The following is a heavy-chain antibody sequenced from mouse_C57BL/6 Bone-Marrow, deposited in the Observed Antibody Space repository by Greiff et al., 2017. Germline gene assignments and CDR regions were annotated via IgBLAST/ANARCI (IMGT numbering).Heavy chain of an antibody. D-gene: IGHD3-2*02. CDR2: IDPSDSYT. V-gene: IGHV1-69*01. J-gene: IGHJ3*01. CDR1: GYTFTSYW. Sequence: QVQLQQPGAELVMPGASVKLSCKASGYTFTSYWMHWVKQRPGQGLEWIGEIDPSDSYTNYNQKFKGKSTLTVDKSSSTAYMQLSSLTSEDSAFCYCARDIDSSERFADWGQGTLVTVAA. CDR3: ARDIDSSERFAD.